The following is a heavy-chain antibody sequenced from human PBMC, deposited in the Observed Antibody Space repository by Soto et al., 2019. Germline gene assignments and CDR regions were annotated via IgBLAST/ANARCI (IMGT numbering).Heavy chain of an antibody. J-gene: IGHJ2*01. CDR3: ARGNHRWLQLWYFDL. CDR2: IIPIFGTV. Sequence: QVQLVQSGAEVKKPGSSVKVSCKASGGTFSNYPISWVRQAPGPGLEWMGGIIPIFGTVNYAQKFQGRVTITADESTSTAYMELSSLRSEGTAVYYCARGNHRWLQLWYFDLWGRGTLVTVSS. V-gene: IGHV1-69*12. D-gene: IGHD5-12*01. CDR1: GGTFSNYP.